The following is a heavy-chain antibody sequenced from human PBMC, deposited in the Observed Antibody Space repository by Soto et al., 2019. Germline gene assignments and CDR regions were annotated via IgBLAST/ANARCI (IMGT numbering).Heavy chain of an antibody. J-gene: IGHJ3*02. V-gene: IGHV3-33*01. CDR2: IWYDGSNK. CDR3: ARDGSGDRHGFDI. D-gene: IGHD3-10*01. CDR1: GFSFSSYG. Sequence: QVQLVESGGGVVQSGRSLRLSCAASGFSFSSYGMQWVRQAPGKGLEWVAVIWYDGSNKYYADSVKGRFTISRDNSKNTLYRLMNSLRAEDTAVYYCARDGSGDRHGFDIWGQGIMVTVSS.